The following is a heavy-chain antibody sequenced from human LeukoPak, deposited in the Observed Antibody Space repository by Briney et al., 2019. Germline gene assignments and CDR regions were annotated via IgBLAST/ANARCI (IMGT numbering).Heavy chain of an antibody. D-gene: IGHD3-3*01. Sequence: ASVKVSCKASGYTFTSYYMHWVRQAPGQGLEWMGIINPSGGSISYAQKFKGRVTMTRDTSTSTVYMQLSSLRSEDTAVYYCARGAPRYDFWSGYYTEVDYWGQGTLVTVSS. CDR3: ARGAPRYDFWSGYYTEVDY. CDR1: GYTFTSYY. J-gene: IGHJ4*02. CDR2: INPSGGSI. V-gene: IGHV1-46*01.